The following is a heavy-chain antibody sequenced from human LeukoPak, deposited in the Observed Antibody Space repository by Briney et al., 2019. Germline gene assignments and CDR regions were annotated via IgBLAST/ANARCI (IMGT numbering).Heavy chain of an antibody. CDR3: AAGYSGYDAVDY. Sequence: SETLSLTCTVSGVSISSYYWSWIRQPPGKGLEWIGYIYYSGSTNYNSSLKSRVTISVDTSKNQFSLKLSSVTAADTAVYYCAAGYSGYDAVDYWGQGTLVTVSS. J-gene: IGHJ4*02. CDR1: GVSISSYY. V-gene: IGHV4-59*01. CDR2: IYYSGST. D-gene: IGHD5-12*01.